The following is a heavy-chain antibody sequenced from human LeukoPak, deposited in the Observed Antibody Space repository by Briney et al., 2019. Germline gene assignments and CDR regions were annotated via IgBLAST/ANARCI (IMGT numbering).Heavy chain of an antibody. Sequence: SETLSLTCAVYGGSFSGYYWSWIRQPPGKGLEWIGEINHSGSTYYNPSLKSRVTISVDTSKNQFSLKLSSVTAADTAVYYCARVARTSGYSGYDWGQGTLVTVSS. CDR2: INHSGST. V-gene: IGHV4-34*01. D-gene: IGHD5-12*01. J-gene: IGHJ4*02. CDR3: ARVARTSGYSGYD. CDR1: GGSFSGYY.